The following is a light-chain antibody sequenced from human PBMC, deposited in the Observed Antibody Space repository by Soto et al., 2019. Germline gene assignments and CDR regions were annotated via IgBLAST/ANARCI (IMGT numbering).Light chain of an antibody. Sequence: QSALTQPASVSGSPGQAITISCTGTSSDVGGYTYVSWYQQHPGKAPKFIIYDVSNRPSGVSNRFPGSKSGNTASPTISGLQAEDEADYYCSSYTTSNNLQIVFGTGTKLTVL. CDR2: DVS. CDR3: SSYTTSNNLQIV. CDR1: SSDVGGYTY. V-gene: IGLV2-14*01. J-gene: IGLJ1*01.